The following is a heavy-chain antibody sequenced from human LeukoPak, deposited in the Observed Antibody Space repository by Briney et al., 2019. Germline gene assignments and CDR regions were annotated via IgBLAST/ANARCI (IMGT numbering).Heavy chain of an antibody. CDR2: IYYSGST. CDR1: GGSISSYY. V-gene: IGHV4-59*01. Sequence: SETLSLTCTVSGGSISSYYWSWIRQPPGKGLEWIGYIYYSGSTNYNPSLKSRGTMSVDTFKNQFSRKLSTVTAADSAVYYCARSSRGTMVRGTYAFDIWGQGTMVTVSS. J-gene: IGHJ3*02. D-gene: IGHD3-10*01. CDR3: ARSSRGTMVRGTYAFDI.